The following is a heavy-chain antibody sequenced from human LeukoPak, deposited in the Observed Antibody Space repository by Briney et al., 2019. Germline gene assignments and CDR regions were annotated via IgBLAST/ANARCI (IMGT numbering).Heavy chain of an antibody. CDR3: ARGPPRGKYYYMDV. Sequence: GGSLRLSCAASGFTFGSFDMHWVRQPTGQGLEWVSTIGTASDTYYPGSVGGRFTLSRDNSKNSLYLQMNSLTAGDTAVYYCARGPPRGKYYYMDVWGKGTTVTVSS. D-gene: IGHD1-1*01. CDR1: GFTFGSFD. V-gene: IGHV3-13*01. J-gene: IGHJ6*03. CDR2: IGTASDT.